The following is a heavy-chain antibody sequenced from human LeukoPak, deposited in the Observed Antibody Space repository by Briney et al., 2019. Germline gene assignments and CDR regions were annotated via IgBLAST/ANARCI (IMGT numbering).Heavy chain of an antibody. CDR3: ARASRLRYFDWLFGEESYYYMDV. CDR1: GCTFSSYA. Sequence: ASVKVSCKASGCTFSSYAISGVRQAPGQGLEWMGGIIPIFGTANYAQKFQGRVTITTDESTSTAYMELSSLRSEDTAVYYCARASRLRYFDWLFGEESYYYMDVWGKGTTVTVSS. CDR2: IIPIFGTA. D-gene: IGHD3-9*01. J-gene: IGHJ6*03. V-gene: IGHV1-69*05.